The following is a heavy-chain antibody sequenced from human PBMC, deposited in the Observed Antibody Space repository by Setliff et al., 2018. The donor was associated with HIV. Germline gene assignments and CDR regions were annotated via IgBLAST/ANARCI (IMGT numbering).Heavy chain of an antibody. V-gene: IGHV4-34*01. CDR3: ARGAELLWFGELHNIPYFDY. Sequence: PSETLSLTCAVYGGSFSDYYWTWIRQSPGKGLEWIGEINHRGSTNYNPSLKSRVTVSVDRSKNQFSLKLGSVTAADTAVYYCARGAELLWFGELHNIPYFDYWGQGTLVTVSS. J-gene: IGHJ4*02. D-gene: IGHD3-10*01. CDR2: INHRGST. CDR1: GGSFSDYY.